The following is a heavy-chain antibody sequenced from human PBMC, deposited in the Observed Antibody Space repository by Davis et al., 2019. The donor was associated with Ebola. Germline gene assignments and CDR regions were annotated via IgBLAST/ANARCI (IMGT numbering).Heavy chain of an antibody. CDR1: GITFSNYG. J-gene: IGHJ6*03. Sequence: PGGSLRLSCAASGITFSNYGMHWVRQAPGKGLEWVAFIRYDGSTKYYAESVKGRFTISRDNSKNTLYVEMNSLRVEDTAVYYCAKDRSRVIDYYYMDVWGKGTTVTVS. D-gene: IGHD3-16*02. CDR3: AKDRSRVIDYYYMDV. CDR2: IRYDGSTK. V-gene: IGHV3-30*02.